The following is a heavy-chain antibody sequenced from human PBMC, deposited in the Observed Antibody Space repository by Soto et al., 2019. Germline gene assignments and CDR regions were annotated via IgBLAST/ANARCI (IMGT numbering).Heavy chain of an antibody. CDR3: AGEPKGGPAAGAFDL. V-gene: IGHV4-30-2*05. Sequence: PSETKSLTCTVSGVSISSGCYSWSWIRKPPGKGLEWIGFIFNSGNTYYNPSLKSRISLSIDTSKNQFSLHLNSVTAADTAVYSCAGEPKGGPAAGAFDLWGQGTMVTVSS. CDR2: IFNSGNT. D-gene: IGHD6-25*01. J-gene: IGHJ3*01. CDR1: GVSISSGCYS.